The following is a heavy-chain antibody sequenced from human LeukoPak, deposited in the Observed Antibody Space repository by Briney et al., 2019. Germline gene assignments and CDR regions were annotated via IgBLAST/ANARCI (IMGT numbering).Heavy chain of an antibody. CDR1: GFTFANYA. V-gene: IGHV3-23*01. J-gene: IGHJ5*02. CDR3: ARDLPVLLWFGELQPNWFDP. CDR2: ISGGSAST. D-gene: IGHD3-10*01. Sequence: GGSLRLSCAGSGFTFANYAMSWVRQAPGKGLEWVSSISGGSASTFYADSVEVRFTISRDNSKNTLYLQTNSLRAEDTAVYYCARDLPVLLWFGELQPNWFDPWGQGTLVTVSS.